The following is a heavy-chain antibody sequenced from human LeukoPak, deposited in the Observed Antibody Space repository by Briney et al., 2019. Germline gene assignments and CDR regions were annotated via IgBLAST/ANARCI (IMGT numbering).Heavy chain of an antibody. D-gene: IGHD6-13*01. J-gene: IGHJ4*02. V-gene: IGHV4-61*02. CDR2: IYTSGST. CDR3: ARTLYSSSCLDY. Sequence: SQTLSLTCTVSGGSISSGSYYWSWIRQPAGKGLEWIGRIYTSGSTNYNPSLKSRVTISVDTSKNQFSLKLSSVTAADTAVYYCARTLYSSSCLDYWGQGTLVTVSS. CDR1: GGSISSGSYY.